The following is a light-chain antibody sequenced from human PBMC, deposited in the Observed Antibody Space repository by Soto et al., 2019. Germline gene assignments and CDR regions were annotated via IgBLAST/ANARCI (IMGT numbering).Light chain of an antibody. CDR3: QTWGTGIAV. CDR1: SGHRNYA. CDR2: VYSDGSH. J-gene: IGLJ2*01. Sequence: QLVLTQSPSASASLGTSVKLTCTLSSGHRNYAIAWHQQQPEKGPRFLMKVYSDGSHSKGDGIPDRFSGSSSGAERYLTISSLQSEDEADYYCQTWGTGIAVFGGGTKVTVL. V-gene: IGLV4-69*01.